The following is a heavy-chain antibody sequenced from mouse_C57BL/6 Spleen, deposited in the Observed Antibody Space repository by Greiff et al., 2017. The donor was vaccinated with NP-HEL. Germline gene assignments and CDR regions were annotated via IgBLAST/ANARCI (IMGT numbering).Heavy chain of an antibody. CDR3: ARQESHYAMDY. CDR1: GFTFSSYA. V-gene: IGHV5-4*03. CDR2: ISDGGSYT. J-gene: IGHJ4*01. Sequence: EVKLVESGGGLVKPGGSLKLSCVASGFTFSSYAMSWVRQTPEKRLEWVATISDGGSYTYYPDNVKGRFTISRDNAKNNLYLQMSHLKSEDTAMYYCARQESHYAMDYWGQGTSVTVSS.